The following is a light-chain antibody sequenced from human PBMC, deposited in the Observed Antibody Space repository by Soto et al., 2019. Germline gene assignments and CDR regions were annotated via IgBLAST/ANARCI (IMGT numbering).Light chain of an antibody. J-gene: IGKJ1*01. V-gene: IGKV1-5*03. CDR2: KAS. CDR3: QQYNDNWT. CDR1: QSISSW. Sequence: DIQMTQSLSTLSASVGERVTITCRASQSISSWLAWYQQKPGKAPKLLIYKASTLQSGVPSRFSGSGSGTEFTLAISSLQPDDSATYYCQQYNDNWTFGQGTKVEIK.